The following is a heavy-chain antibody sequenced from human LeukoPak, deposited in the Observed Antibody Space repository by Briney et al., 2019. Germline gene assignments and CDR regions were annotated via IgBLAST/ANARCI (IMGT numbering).Heavy chain of an antibody. V-gene: IGHV3-74*01. CDR3: VRGAGPGTPFD. CDR2: INYDARSR. CDR1: GVTLSNYG. Sequence: GGSLRLSCAVSGVTLSNYGMSWVRQAPGKGLEWVSSINYDARSRTYADSVKGRLTISRDNAENTLFLQMNSLRVEDTAIYSCVRGAGPGTPFDWGQGILVTVSS. D-gene: IGHD1-1*01. J-gene: IGHJ1*01.